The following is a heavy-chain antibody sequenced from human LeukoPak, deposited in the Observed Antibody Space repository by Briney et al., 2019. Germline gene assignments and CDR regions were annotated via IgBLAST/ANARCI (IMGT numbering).Heavy chain of an antibody. CDR3: ARDRGLAAARDYYGMDV. Sequence: ASVKVSCKASGGTFSSYAISWVRQAPGQGLEWMGRIIPILGIANYAQKFQGRVTITADKSTSTAYMELSSLRSEDTAVYYCARDRGLAAARDYYGMDVWGQGTTVTVSS. V-gene: IGHV1-69*04. J-gene: IGHJ6*02. D-gene: IGHD6-13*01. CDR2: IIPILGIA. CDR1: GGTFSSYA.